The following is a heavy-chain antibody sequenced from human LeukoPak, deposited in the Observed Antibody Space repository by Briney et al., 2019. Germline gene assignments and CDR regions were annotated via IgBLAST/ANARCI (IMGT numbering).Heavy chain of an antibody. CDR2: INHSGST. J-gene: IGHJ4*02. D-gene: IGHD3-3*01. V-gene: IGHV4-34*01. CDR3: ARGLPYYDFWSGYPNTPDYFDY. Sequence: SETLSLTCAVYGGSFSGYYWSWIRQPPGKELEWIGEINHSGSTNYNPSLKSRVTISVDTSKNQFSLKLSSVTAADTAVYYCARGLPYYDFWSGYPNTPDYFDYWGQGTLVTVSS. CDR1: GGSFSGYY.